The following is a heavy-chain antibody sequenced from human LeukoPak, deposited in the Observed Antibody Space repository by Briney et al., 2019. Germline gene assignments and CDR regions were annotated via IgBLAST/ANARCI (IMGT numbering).Heavy chain of an antibody. Sequence: SETLSLTCTVSGGSISSYYWSWIRQPPGKGLEWIGYIYYSGSTNYNPSLKSRVTISVDTSKNQFSLKLSSVTAADTAVYYCARVNGYYYFDYWGQGTLVTVSS. CDR1: GGSISSYY. J-gene: IGHJ4*02. CDR2: IYYSGST. D-gene: IGHD2-8*01. V-gene: IGHV4-59*01. CDR3: ARVNGYYYFDY.